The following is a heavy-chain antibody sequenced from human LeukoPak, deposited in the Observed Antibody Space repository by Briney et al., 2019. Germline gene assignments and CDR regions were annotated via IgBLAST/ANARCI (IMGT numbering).Heavy chain of an antibody. J-gene: IGHJ6*02. D-gene: IGHD6-13*01. CDR2: IYYSGST. CDR1: GGSISSYY. CDR3: ARVISSSWPGYYYYHGMDV. V-gene: IGHV4-59*01. Sequence: SETLSLTCTVSGGSISSYYWSWIRQPPGKGLEWIGYIYYSGSTNYNPSLKSRVTISVDTSKNQFSLKLSSVTAADTAVYYCARVISSSWPGYYYYHGMDVWGQGTTVTVSS.